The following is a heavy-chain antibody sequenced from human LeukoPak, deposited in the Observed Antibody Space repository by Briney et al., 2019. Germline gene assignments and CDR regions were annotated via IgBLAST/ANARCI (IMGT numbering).Heavy chain of an antibody. CDR1: GGSISSYY. V-gene: IGHV4-59*01. CDR3: ARTSGELLIDY. Sequence: SETLSLTCTVSGGSISSYYWSWIRQPPGKGLEWIGYIYYSGSTNYNPSLKSRVTISVDTSKNQFSLKLSSVTAADAAVYYCARTSGELLIDYWGQGTLVTVSS. D-gene: IGHD1-26*01. CDR2: IYYSGST. J-gene: IGHJ4*02.